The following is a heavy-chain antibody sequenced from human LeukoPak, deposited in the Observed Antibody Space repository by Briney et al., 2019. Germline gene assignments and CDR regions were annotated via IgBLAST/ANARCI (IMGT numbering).Heavy chain of an antibody. CDR2: IYYSGST. CDR1: GGSISSYY. CDR3: AREGRYRYGYNEYHLYMDI. J-gene: IGHJ6*03. V-gene: IGHV4-59*01. D-gene: IGHD5-18*01. Sequence: PSETLSLTCTVSGGSISSYYWNWIRQPPGKGLEWIGYIYYSGSTNYNPSLKSRVTISVDTSKNQFSLRLSSVTAADTAVYYCAREGRYRYGYNEYHLYMDIWGKGTTVTVSS.